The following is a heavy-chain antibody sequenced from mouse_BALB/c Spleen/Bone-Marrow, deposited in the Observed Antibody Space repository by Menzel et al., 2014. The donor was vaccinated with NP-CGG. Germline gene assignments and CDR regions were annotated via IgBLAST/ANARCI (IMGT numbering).Heavy chain of an antibody. CDR3: ARERYAGCYFEF. Sequence: VQLQQSGAELAKPGASVKMSCKASGYTFTSYWMHWVKQRPGQGLEWIGYINPCSGYTEYNQKFKDKATLTADKSSSTAYMQLSNLTSEDSAVYYCARERYAGCYFEFWGQGTTLTVSS. CDR2: INPCSGYT. V-gene: IGHV1-7*01. J-gene: IGHJ2*01. D-gene: IGHD2-3*01. CDR1: GYTFTSYW.